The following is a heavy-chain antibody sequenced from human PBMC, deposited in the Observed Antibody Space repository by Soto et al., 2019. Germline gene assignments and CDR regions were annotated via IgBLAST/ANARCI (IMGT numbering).Heavy chain of an antibody. CDR3: GRGLDGRWLVIDS. J-gene: IGHJ4*02. CDR2: IYYTGTT. CDR1: GDSINSSSSY. D-gene: IGHD6-6*01. V-gene: IGHV4-39*01. Sequence: SETLYLTCTVSGDSINSSSSYCAWIRQPPGKGLEWIGSIYYTGTTYYNPSLKSRVTITVDTSKKQFSLKLTSVTAADTAVYYCGRGLDGRWLVIDSWGEGTLVTVS.